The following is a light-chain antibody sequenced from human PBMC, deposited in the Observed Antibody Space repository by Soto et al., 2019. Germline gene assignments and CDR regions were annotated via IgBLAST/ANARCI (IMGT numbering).Light chain of an antibody. V-gene: IGLV2-14*01. CDR3: NSYTSSSTLF. J-gene: IGLJ2*01. Sequence: QSVLTQPASVSGSPGQSITISCTGTSRDIGAYNYVSWYQQHPGKAPKLIIYEVNIRPSGISNRFSGSKSGNTASLTISGLQSEDEAHYFCNSYTSSSTLFFGGGTKLTVL. CDR2: EVN. CDR1: SRDIGAYNY.